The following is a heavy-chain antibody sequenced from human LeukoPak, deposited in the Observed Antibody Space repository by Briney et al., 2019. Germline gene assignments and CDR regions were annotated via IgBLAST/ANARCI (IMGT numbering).Heavy chain of an antibody. J-gene: IGHJ4*02. CDR1: GYTFTSYG. D-gene: IGHD6-13*01. CDR3: ARAPGIAAAGTNTFDY. Sequence: ASVKVSCKASGYTFTSYGISWVRQAPGQGLEWMGWISAYNGNTNYAQKLQGRVTMTTDTSTSTAYMELRSLRSDDTAVYYCARAPGIAAAGTNTFDYWGQGTLVTVSS. V-gene: IGHV1-18*01. CDR2: ISAYNGNT.